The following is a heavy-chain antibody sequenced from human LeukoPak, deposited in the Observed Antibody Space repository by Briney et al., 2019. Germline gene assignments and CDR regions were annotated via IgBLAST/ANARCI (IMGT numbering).Heavy chain of an antibody. CDR3: ARDFWDFVVSRHFDY. J-gene: IGHJ4*02. D-gene: IGHD3/OR15-3a*01. CDR2: ITSSGTHI. Sequence: PGGSLRLSCAASGSTFSSFNMNWVRQAPGKAMEWVSSITSSGTHIFYADSVKGRFTISRDNAKNSLYLQLNSLRAEDTAVYYCARDFWDFVVSRHFDYWGQGTLVTVSS. V-gene: IGHV3-21*01. CDR1: GSTFSSFN.